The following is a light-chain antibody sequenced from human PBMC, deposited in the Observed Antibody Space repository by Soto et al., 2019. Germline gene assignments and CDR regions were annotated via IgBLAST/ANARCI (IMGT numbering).Light chain of an antibody. CDR1: SGSIGSNS. CDR2: EDD. J-gene: IGLJ2*01. Sequence: NFMLTQPHSVSESPGKTVTISCTRSSGSIGSNSVQWYQQRPGSAPTTVIYEDDQRPSGAPNRFAGSIDRSSNSASLTISGLQTEDEADYYCQSYDTHTVVFGGGTKLTVL. V-gene: IGLV6-57*04. CDR3: QSYDTHTVV.